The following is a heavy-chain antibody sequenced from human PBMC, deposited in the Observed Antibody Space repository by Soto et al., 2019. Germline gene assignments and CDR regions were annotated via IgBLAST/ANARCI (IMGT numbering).Heavy chain of an antibody. D-gene: IGHD6-19*01. Sequence: LRLSCAASGFTFSSYVMSWVRQTPGKRLEWVSGINGSGDTTYYADSVKGRFTITRDNSKSTLYLQMNSLRADDTAVYYCAKDYGSGWSVDYWGQGALVTVSS. CDR1: GFTFSSYV. J-gene: IGHJ4*02. CDR3: AKDYGSGWSVDY. V-gene: IGHV3-23*01. CDR2: INGSGDTT.